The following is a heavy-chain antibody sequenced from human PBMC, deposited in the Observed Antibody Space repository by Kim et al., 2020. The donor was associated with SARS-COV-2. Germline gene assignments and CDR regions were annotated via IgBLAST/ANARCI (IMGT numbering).Heavy chain of an antibody. CDR1: GYTFTSYA. D-gene: IGHD3-10*01. V-gene: IGHV1-3*01. Sequence: ASVKVSCKASGYTFTSYAMHWVRQAPGQRLEWMGWINAGNGNTKYSQKFQGRVTITRDTSASTAYMELSSLRSEDTAVYYCASTVTEATYGSGSYYNLANWFDPWGQGTLVTVSS. CDR2: INAGNGNT. J-gene: IGHJ5*02. CDR3: ASTVTEATYGSGSYYNLANWFDP.